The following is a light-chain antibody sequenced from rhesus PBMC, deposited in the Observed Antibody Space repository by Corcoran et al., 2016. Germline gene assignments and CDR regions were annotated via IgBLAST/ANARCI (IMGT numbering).Light chain of an antibody. J-gene: IGKJ1*01. V-gene: IGKV1-22*01. CDR3: LQYSSSPRT. Sequence: DIQMTQSPSSLSASVGDTVTITCQASQGISSWIAWYQQKPGKAPKLLIYKASSLQSGVPSRFSGRGSGTDFKLTISSLQPEDFATYYCLQYSSSPRTFGQGTKVEIK. CDR1: QGISSW. CDR2: KAS.